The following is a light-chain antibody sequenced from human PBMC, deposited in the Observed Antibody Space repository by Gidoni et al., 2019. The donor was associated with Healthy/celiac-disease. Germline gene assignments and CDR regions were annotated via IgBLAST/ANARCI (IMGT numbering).Light chain of an antibody. V-gene: IGKV3-20*01. J-gene: IGKJ2*01. CDR3: QQYGSSPSMYT. CDR2: GAS. Sequence: EIVLTQSPGTLSLSPGERATLSCRASQSFSSSYLAWYQQKPGQAPRLLIYGASSRATGIPDRFSGSGSGTDFTLTISRLEPEDFAVYYCQQYGSSPSMYTFGQGTKLEIK. CDR1: QSFSSSY.